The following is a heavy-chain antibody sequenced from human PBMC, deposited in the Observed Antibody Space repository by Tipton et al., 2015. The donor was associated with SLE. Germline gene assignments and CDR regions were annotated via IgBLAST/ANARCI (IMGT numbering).Heavy chain of an antibody. CDR1: GGSFSGYY. V-gene: IGHV4-34*01. Sequence: TLSLTCAVYGGSFSGYYWNWIRQPPGKGLEWIGEINHSGSTNYNPSLKSRVTISVDTSKNQFSLRLNSVTAADTALYYCARQRLRYSSSWSPNWFDPWGQGTLVTVSS. D-gene: IGHD6-13*01. CDR3: ARQRLRYSSSWSPNWFDP. CDR2: INHSGST. J-gene: IGHJ5*02.